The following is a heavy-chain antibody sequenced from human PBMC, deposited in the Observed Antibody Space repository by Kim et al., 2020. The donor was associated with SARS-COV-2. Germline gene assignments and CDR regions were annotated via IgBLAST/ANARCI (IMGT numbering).Heavy chain of an antibody. Sequence: SETLSLTCAVYGGSFSGYYWSWIRQPPGKGLEWIGEINHSGSTNYNPSLKSRVTISVDTSKNQFSLKLSSVTAADTAVYYCARFCSSTSCLDYWGQGTLVTVSS. CDR2: INHSGST. D-gene: IGHD2-2*01. V-gene: IGHV4-34*01. CDR1: GGSFSGYY. J-gene: IGHJ4*02. CDR3: ARFCSSTSCLDY.